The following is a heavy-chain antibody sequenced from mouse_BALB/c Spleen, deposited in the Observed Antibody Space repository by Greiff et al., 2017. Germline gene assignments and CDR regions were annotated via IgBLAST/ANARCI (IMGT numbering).Heavy chain of an antibody. Sequence: EVQLQESGPGLVKPSQSLSLTCTVTGYSFTSYYAWSLIRHFPGSQLWWMVYISYSGSTSYNPSLKSRISITRDTSKNQFFLQLNSVTTEDTATYYCARLITAGGFDYWGQGTLVTVSA. CDR1: GYSFTSYYA. D-gene: IGHD2-4*01. V-gene: IGHV3-2*02. CDR3: ARLITAGGFDY. CDR2: ISYSGST. J-gene: IGHJ3*01.